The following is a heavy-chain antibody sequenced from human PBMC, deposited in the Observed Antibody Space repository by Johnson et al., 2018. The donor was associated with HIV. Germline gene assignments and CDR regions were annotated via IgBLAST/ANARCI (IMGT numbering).Heavy chain of an antibody. CDR3: TTIHYDSSSPGAFDI. V-gene: IGHV3-15*01. CDR2: IKSKTDAGTT. D-gene: IGHD3-22*01. Sequence: VQLVESGGGLVKPGWSLRLSCAASGFTFSNAWMSWVRQAPGKGLEWVGRIKSKTDAGTTDYAAPVKGRFTISRDDSKNTLYLQMNSLQTEDTGVYYCTTIHYDSSSPGAFDIWGQGTMVTVSS. CDR1: GFTFSNAW. J-gene: IGHJ3*02.